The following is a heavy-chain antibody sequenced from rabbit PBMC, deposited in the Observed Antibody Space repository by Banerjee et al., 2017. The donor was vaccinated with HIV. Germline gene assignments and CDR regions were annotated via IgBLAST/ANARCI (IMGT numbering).Heavy chain of an antibody. D-gene: IGHD6-1*01. J-gene: IGHJ3*01. CDR1: GIDFSSYYY. V-gene: IGHV1S45*01. CDR3: ARGYDGYAYATTRLDL. Sequence: QEQLEESGGGLVKPGGTLTLTCKASGIDFSSYYYMCWVRQAPGKGLEWIACINSNTGNTVYASWAKGPFTISKTSSTTVTLQMTSLTAADTATYFCARGYDGYAYATTRLDLWGQGTLVTVS. CDR2: INSNTGNT.